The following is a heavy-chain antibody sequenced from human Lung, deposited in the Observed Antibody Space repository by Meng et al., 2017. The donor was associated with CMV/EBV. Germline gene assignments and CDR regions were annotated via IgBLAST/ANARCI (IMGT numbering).Heavy chain of an antibody. CDR2: IYHSGST. Sequence: QVEVQESGPGLVKPSGTLPLTCAVSGGSISSSNWWSWVRQPPGKGLEWIGEIYHSGSTNYNPSLKSRVTISVDKSKNQFSLKLSSVTAADTAVYYCASFPPPGKQWLVTDYWGQGTLVTVSS. V-gene: IGHV4-4*02. CDR3: ASFPPPGKQWLVTDY. J-gene: IGHJ4*02. D-gene: IGHD6-19*01. CDR1: GGSISSSNW.